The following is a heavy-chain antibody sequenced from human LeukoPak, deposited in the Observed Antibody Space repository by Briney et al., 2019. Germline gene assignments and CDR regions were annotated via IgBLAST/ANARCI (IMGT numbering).Heavy chain of an antibody. V-gene: IGHV1-2*02. CDR3: ARGSRRIAARGVDY. D-gene: IGHD6-13*01. J-gene: IGHJ4*02. Sequence: RASVKVSCKASGYTFTGYYMHWVRQAPGQGLEWMGWINPNSGGTSYAQKFQGRVTMTRDTSISTAYMELSRLRSDDTAVYYCARGSRRIAARGVDYWGQGTLVTVSS. CDR1: GYTFTGYY. CDR2: INPNSGGT.